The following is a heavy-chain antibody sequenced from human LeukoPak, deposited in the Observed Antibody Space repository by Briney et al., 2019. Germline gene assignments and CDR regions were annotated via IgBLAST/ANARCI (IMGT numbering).Heavy chain of an antibody. Sequence: GGSLRLSCAASGFTFSSYSMNWVRRAPGKGLEWVSSISSSSSYIYYADSVKGRFTISRDNAKNSLYLQMNSLRAEDTAVYYCARDIPHMSSEQWLPNQFDYWGQGTLVTVSS. CDR2: ISSSSSYI. CDR1: GFTFSSYS. V-gene: IGHV3-21*01. J-gene: IGHJ4*02. D-gene: IGHD6-19*01. CDR3: ARDIPHMSSEQWLPNQFDY.